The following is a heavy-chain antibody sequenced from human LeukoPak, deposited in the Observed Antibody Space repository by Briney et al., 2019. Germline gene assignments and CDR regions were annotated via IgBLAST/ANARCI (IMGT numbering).Heavy chain of an antibody. V-gene: IGHV3-23*01. J-gene: IGHJ4*02. CDR2: FSGSGGDT. CDR1: GFTFSSYA. D-gene: IGHD3-10*01. CDR3: ARDRVPGSGSYHD. Sequence: GGSLRLSCAASGFTFSSYAMSWVRQAPGKGLEWVSAFSGSGGDTYYADSVKGRFTISRDNSKNTLYLQMNSLRAEDTAVYYCARDRVPGSGSYHDWGQGTLVTVSS.